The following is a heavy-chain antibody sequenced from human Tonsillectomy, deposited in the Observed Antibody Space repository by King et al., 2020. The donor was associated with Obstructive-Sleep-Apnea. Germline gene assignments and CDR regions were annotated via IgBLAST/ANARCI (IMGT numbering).Heavy chain of an antibody. CDR3: ARATVAWTYSYYGMDV. J-gene: IGHJ6*02. Sequence: QVQLVESGGGVVQPGRSLRLSCAASGFTFSSYAMHWVRQAPGKGLEWVAVISYDGSNKYCADSVKGRFTISRDNSKNTLYLQMNSLRAEDTAVYYCARATVAWTYSYYGMDVWGQGTTVTVSS. CDR1: GFTFSSYA. V-gene: IGHV3-30*04. D-gene: IGHD6-19*01. CDR2: ISYDGSNK.